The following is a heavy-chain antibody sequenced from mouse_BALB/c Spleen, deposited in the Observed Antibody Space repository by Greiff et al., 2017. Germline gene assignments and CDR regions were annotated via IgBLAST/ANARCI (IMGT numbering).Heavy chain of an antibody. CDR1: GYTFTDYA. CDR3: ARRGGQLGLPFDY. Sequence: VQLQQSGPELVRPGVSVKISCKGSGYTFTDYAMHWVKQSHAKSLEWIGVISTYYGNTNYNQKFKGKATMTVDKSSSTAYMELARLTSEDSAIYYCARRGGQLGLPFDYWGQGTTLTVSS. CDR2: ISTYYGNT. D-gene: IGHD3-2*01. V-gene: IGHV1-67*01. J-gene: IGHJ2*01.